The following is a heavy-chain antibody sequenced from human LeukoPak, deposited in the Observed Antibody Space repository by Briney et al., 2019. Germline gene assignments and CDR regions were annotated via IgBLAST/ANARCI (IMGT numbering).Heavy chain of an antibody. CDR2: MNPNSGNT. CDR3: ARDRYYYDSSGYYYYYYGMDV. J-gene: IGHJ6*02. D-gene: IGHD3-22*01. Sequence: ASVKVSCKASGYTSTSYDINWVRQATGQGLEWMGWMNPNSGNTGYAQKFQGRVTMTRNTSISTAYMELSSLRSEDTAVYYCARDRYYYDSSGYYYYYYGMDVWGQGTTVTVSS. CDR1: GYTSTSYD. V-gene: IGHV1-8*01.